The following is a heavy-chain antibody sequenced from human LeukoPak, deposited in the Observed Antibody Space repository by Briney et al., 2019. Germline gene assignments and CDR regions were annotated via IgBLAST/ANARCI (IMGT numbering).Heavy chain of an antibody. V-gene: IGHV3-30*03. CDR1: GFTFSSYG. D-gene: IGHD6-19*01. CDR2: ISYDGSNK. Sequence: PGGSLRLSCAASGFTFSSYGMHWVRQAPGKGLEWVAAISYDGSNKYYADSVKGRFTISRDNSKNTLYLQMNSLRAEDTAVYYCARSAVAGTPLDYWGQGTLVTVSS. J-gene: IGHJ4*02. CDR3: ARSAVAGTPLDY.